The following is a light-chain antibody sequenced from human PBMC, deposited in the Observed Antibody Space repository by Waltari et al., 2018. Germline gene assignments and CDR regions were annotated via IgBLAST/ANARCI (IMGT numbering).Light chain of an antibody. CDR3: QVWDRSTDHVV. CDR2: YDS. Sequence: SYVLTQPPSVSVAPGKTARITCGGTNIGGKSVHWYQQRPGQAPVLVIAYDSARTAGIPERFSGSKSGNTATLTISRVEAGDEADYYCQVWDRSTDHVVFGGGTKLTVL. J-gene: IGLJ2*01. CDR1: NIGGKS. V-gene: IGLV3-21*04.